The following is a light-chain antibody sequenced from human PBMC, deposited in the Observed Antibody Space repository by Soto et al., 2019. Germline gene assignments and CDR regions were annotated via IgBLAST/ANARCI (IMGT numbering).Light chain of an antibody. J-gene: IGKJ1*01. CDR2: GAS. CDR1: QTIRSNY. CDR3: QQYGSSPWT. Sequence: ETVLTQSPGTLSLSQGERATLSCSASQTIRSNYLAWYRQTPGQAPRLLIYGASNRATGIVDMLSGSGSGTDFTLIISRLEPEDFALYYCQQYGSSPWTFGQGTKVEIK. V-gene: IGKV3-20*01.